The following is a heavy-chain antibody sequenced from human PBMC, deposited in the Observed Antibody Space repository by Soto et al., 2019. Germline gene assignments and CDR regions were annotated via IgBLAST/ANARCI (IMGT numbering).Heavy chain of an antibody. CDR2: IYTTGSA. D-gene: IGHD3-9*01. CDR1: GVSIKTYY. V-gene: IGHV4-4*07. J-gene: IGHJ5*02. CDR3: ARDDYYDSNNWFDP. Sequence: PSETLSLTCAVSGVSIKTYYWSWIRKPAGKGLEWIGRIYTTGSANHNPSLKSRVTMSVDTSKNQVSLKLTSVTAADAGVYYCARDDYYDSNNWFDPWGQGILVTV.